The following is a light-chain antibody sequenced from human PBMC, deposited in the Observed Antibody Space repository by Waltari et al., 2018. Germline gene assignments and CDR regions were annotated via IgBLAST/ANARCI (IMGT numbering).Light chain of an antibody. V-gene: IGLV3-1*01. CDR2: QDV. CDR1: NLGTKY. J-gene: IGLJ1*01. CDR3: QVWDTSLNYV. Sequence: SYELTQPLSVSVSPGQTATITCSGDNLGTKYTCWYQQKTGQSPLLIIYQDVKRPSGVPERFSASISGNTATLTISGALALDVADYYCQVWDTSLNYVFGAGTKVTVL.